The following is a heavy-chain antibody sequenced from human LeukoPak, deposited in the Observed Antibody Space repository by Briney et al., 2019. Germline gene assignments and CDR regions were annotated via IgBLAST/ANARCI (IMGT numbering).Heavy chain of an antibody. D-gene: IGHD1-1*01. CDR2: INEVGSAE. CDR1: GFTFNTYW. V-gene: IGHV3-7*01. Sequence: AGGSLRLSCTVSGFTFNTYWMSWVRQTPGRGLEWVANINEVGSAEYYVDSMKGRFTISRDNAKNSLYLQMTSLRAEDTAMYYCARWKPRSDALDVWGKGTMVMVSS. CDR3: ARWKPRSDALDV. J-gene: IGHJ3*01.